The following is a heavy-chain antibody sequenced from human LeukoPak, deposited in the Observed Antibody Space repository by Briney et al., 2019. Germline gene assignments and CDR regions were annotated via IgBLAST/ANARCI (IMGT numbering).Heavy chain of an antibody. CDR2: IDPDTGDT. CDR1: GYTFIDHY. V-gene: IGHV1-2*02. J-gene: IGHJ4*02. Sequence: GASVKVSCKPSGYTFIDHYLHWVRQAPGQGLESMGWIDPDTGDTNYPQKFQGRLTMTRDTSSSTAYMELNRLRSDDTAVYYCARAGHNSDSGGYDFWGLGTPVTVSS. CDR3: ARAGHNSDSGGYDF. D-gene: IGHD3-22*01.